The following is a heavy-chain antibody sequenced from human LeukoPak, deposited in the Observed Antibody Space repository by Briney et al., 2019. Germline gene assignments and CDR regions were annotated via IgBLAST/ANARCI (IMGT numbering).Heavy chain of an antibody. D-gene: IGHD6-19*01. CDR2: IETDGSST. V-gene: IGHV3-74*01. CDR1: GFIFSTYW. CDR3: ARDPSAVAGFFDY. J-gene: IGHJ4*02. Sequence: AGGSLRLSCAASGFIFSTYWMHWVRQAPGKGLVWVSRIETDGSSTSYADSVKGRFTISRDNAKNTLYLQMNSLRAEDTAVYYCARDPSAVAGFFDYWGQGTLVTVSS.